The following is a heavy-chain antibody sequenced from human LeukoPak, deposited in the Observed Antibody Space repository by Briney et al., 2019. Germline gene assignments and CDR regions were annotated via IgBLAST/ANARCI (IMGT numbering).Heavy chain of an antibody. CDR3: ARDSPGFDAFDI. V-gene: IGHV3-21*01. D-gene: IGHD2-15*01. J-gene: IGHJ3*02. CDR2: ISSSSSYI. Sequence: AGGSLRLSCAASGFTFSSYAMSGVRQAPGKGLEWVSSISSSSSYIYYADSVKGRFTISRDNAKNSLYLQMNSLRAEDTAVYYCARDSPGFDAFDIWGQGTMVTVSS. CDR1: GFTFSSYA.